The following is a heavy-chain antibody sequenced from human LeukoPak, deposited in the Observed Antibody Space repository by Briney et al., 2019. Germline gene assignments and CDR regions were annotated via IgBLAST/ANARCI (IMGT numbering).Heavy chain of an antibody. J-gene: IGHJ4*02. Sequence: GWSLRLSCVASGFTLSSYEMNWVRQAPGKGLEWLSYISSRGSTIHYADSVKGRFTISRDNAKNSLYLQMNSLRAEDTAVYYCARVLVAGTTTEGDHWGQGTLVTVSS. CDR1: GFTLSSYE. V-gene: IGHV3-48*03. D-gene: IGHD6-19*01. CDR3: ARVLVAGTTTEGDH. CDR2: ISSRGSTI.